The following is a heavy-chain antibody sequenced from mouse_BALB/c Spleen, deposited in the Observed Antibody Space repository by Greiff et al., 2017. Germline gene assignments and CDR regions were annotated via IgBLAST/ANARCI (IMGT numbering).Heavy chain of an antibody. Sequence: EVKLVESGGGLVKPGGSLKLSCAASGFTFSDYYMYWVRQTPEKRLEWVATISDGGSYTYYPDSVKGRFTISRDNAKNNLYLQMSSLKSEDTAMYYCARGTAYYAMDYWGQGTSVTVSS. V-gene: IGHV5-4*02. J-gene: IGHJ4*01. D-gene: IGHD1-2*01. CDR3: ARGTAYYAMDY. CDR1: GFTFSDYY. CDR2: ISDGGSYT.